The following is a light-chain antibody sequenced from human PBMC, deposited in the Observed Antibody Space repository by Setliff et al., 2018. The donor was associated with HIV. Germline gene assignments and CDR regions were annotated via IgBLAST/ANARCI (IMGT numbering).Light chain of an antibody. CDR3: SSYAITNTLP. Sequence: QSALTQPASVSGSAGQSITISCTGTSSDVGGYNYVSWYQQHPGKAPKLIIYGVRNRPSGVSNRSSGSKSGNTASLTISGLRTEDEGDYYCSSYAITNTLPFGTGTKVTVL. J-gene: IGLJ1*01. CDR2: GVR. CDR1: SSDVGGYNY. V-gene: IGLV2-14*01.